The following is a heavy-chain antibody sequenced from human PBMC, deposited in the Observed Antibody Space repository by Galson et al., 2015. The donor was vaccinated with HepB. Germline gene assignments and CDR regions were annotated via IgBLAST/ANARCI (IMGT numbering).Heavy chain of an antibody. J-gene: IGHJ5*02. CDR3: ARGTAAGTRIDT. Sequence: SLRLSCAGSGFTFSSYSMNWVRQTPGKGLEWVSSISHSSSFIYHADSLKGRFSISRDNAKKSVYLQMNSLGVEDTAVYYCARGTAAGTRIDTWGQGNLVTVSS. CDR2: ISHSSSFI. V-gene: IGHV3-21*01. CDR1: GFTFSSYS. D-gene: IGHD1-14*01.